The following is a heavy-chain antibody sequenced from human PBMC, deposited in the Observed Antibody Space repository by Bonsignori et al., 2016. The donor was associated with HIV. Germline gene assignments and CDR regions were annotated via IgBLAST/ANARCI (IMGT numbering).Heavy chain of an antibody. V-gene: IGHV3-49*02. Sequence: WIRQPPGKGLEWVGFIRSKAYGGTTEYAASVKGRFTTSRDDSKSIAYLQMNSLKTEDTAVYYCTDIVVVPAAIVLANWGQGTLVTVSS. CDR2: IRSKAYGGTT. CDR3: TDIVVVPAAIVLAN. D-gene: IGHD2-2*01. J-gene: IGHJ4*02.